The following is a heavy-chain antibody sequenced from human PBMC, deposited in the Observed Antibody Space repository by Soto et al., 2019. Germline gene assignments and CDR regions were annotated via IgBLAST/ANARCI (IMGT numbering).Heavy chain of an antibody. CDR2: IYPSDSDT. Sequence: GESLKISCKGSGYSFISYWIGWVRQMPGKGLEWMGIIYPSDSDTRYSPSFQGQVTISAAKSISTAYLQWSSLKASDTAMYYCARHVVSDILTRQPDYWGQGALVTISS. V-gene: IGHV5-51*01. J-gene: IGHJ4*02. D-gene: IGHD3-9*01. CDR3: ARHVVSDILTRQPDY. CDR1: GYSFISYW.